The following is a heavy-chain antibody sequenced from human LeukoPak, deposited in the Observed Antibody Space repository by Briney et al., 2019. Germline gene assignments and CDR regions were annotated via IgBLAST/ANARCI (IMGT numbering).Heavy chain of an antibody. J-gene: IGHJ6*03. Sequence: SETLSLTCAVSGYSISSGYYWGWIRQPPGKGLEWIGSIYHSGSTYYNPSLKSRVTISVDTSKNQFSLKLSSVTAADTAVYYCARESVWQGIAARGYYYYYMDVWGKGTTATVSS. D-gene: IGHD6-6*01. V-gene: IGHV4-38-2*02. CDR3: ARESVWQGIAARGYYYYYMDV. CDR1: GYSISSGYY. CDR2: IYHSGST.